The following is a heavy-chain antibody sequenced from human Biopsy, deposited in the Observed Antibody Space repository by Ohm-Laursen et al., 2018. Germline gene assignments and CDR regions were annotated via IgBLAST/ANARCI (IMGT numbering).Heavy chain of an antibody. CDR2: ISGSGGSK. J-gene: IGHJ4*02. CDR3: AKGGYCTTTSCYMDVDY. CDR1: GFSFDNYA. Sequence: SLRLSCTASGFSFDNYAMNWVRQAPGKGLEWVSTISGSGGSKYYADSEKGRFTISRDASKNTLYLLMNSLRAEDTAMYYCAKGGYCTTTSCYMDVDYWGQGTLVTVSS. V-gene: IGHV3-23*01. D-gene: IGHD2-2*02.